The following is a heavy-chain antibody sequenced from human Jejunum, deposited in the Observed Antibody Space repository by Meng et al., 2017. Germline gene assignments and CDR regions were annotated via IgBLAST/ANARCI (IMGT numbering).Heavy chain of an antibody. Sequence: GGSLRLSCAASGFTFSHYAMHWVRQAPGKGLEWVAAVSSDGAQIDYADSVKGRFTISRDNFKDALCLQMNSLRPEDTAVYFCATTLYFFGSGSEVYWGQGTLVTVSS. CDR3: ATTLYFFGSGSEVY. CDR2: VSSDGAQI. CDR1: GFTFSHYA. V-gene: IGHV3-30*04. J-gene: IGHJ4*02. D-gene: IGHD3-10*01.